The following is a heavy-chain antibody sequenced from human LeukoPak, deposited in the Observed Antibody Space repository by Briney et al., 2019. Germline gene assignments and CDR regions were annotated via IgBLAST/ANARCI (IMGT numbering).Heavy chain of an antibody. D-gene: IGHD3-9*01. CDR2: IKTDGSQI. CDR3: ARDLDDILTGYYQPIFDY. Sequence: GGSLRLSCVASGFTFSSYWMTWVRQAPGKGLEWVANIKTDGSQIYYVDSVKGRFTISRDNAKNSLYLQMNSLRAEDTAVYYCARDLDDILTGYYQPIFDYWGQGTLVTVSS. CDR1: GFTFSSYW. J-gene: IGHJ4*02. V-gene: IGHV3-7*01.